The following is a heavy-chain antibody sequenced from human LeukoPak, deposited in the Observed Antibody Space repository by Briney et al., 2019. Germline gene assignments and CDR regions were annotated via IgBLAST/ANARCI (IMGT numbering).Heavy chain of an antibody. J-gene: IGHJ3*02. V-gene: IGHV1-2*04. CDR1: GYTFTGYY. Sequence: GASVKVSCKASGYTFTGYYMHWVRQAPGQGLEWMGWINPNSGGTNYAQKFQGWVTMTRDTSISTAYMELSRLRSDDTAVYYCARNYGSGSPNAFDIWGQGTMVTVSS. CDR3: ARNYGSGSPNAFDI. CDR2: INPNSGGT. D-gene: IGHD3-10*01.